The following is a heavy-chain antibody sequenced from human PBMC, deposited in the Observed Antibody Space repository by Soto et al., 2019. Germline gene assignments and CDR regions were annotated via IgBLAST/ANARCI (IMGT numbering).Heavy chain of an antibody. CDR3: ARGLITGSHYSGGWYYFDS. CDR1: GESFSGYI. Sequence: SETLSLTCAVYGESFSGYIWTWIRQTPGKGLQWIGQINHSGSASYNPSPKSRVTISVHTSNSQFSLELSSVTAADTAVYYCARGLITGSHYSGGWYYFDSWGQGTQVNVSS. V-gene: IGHV4-34*01. J-gene: IGHJ4*02. CDR2: INHSGSA. D-gene: IGHD6-19*01.